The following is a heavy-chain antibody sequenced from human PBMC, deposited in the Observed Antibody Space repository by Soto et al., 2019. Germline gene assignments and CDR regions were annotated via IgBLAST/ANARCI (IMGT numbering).Heavy chain of an antibody. D-gene: IGHD3-16*02. J-gene: IGHJ5*02. CDR3: AVTFFDYTWGHYRYS. Sequence: QVQLVQSGAEVKTPGASVKVSCKTSGYTFTTYDIHWVRQASGQGLDWMASVNPNSGDTAYAQKLRGRVPMNRDTSISTAHMELSSLRSEDAAIYYCAVTFFDYTWGHYRYSWGPGTPVTVSS. V-gene: IGHV1-8*02. CDR2: VNPNSGDT. CDR1: GYTFTTYD.